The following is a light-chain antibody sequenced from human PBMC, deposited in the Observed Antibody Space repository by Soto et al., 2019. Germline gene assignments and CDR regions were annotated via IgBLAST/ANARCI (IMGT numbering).Light chain of an antibody. CDR2: GAS. CDR1: QSVTNSF. J-gene: IGKJ1*01. V-gene: IGKV3-20*01. CDR3: QQYVSSPWA. Sequence: EIVLAQSPGTLSLSPGERATLSCRSSQSVTNSFLACYQQKPGQAPRLLIYGASRRATGIPDRFTGSGSGTDFTITISRLEPEDFAVYYCQQYVSSPWAFGQGTKVDIK.